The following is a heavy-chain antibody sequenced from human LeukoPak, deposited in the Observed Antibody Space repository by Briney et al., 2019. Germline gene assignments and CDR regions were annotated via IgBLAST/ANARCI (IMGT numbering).Heavy chain of an antibody. CDR3: ARVPAAIYVGSAFDI. V-gene: IGHV3-7*01. Sequence: GASLRLSCAASGFTLSKYWMSWVRQAPGKGLEWVANINQDGSETYYVDSVEGRFTISRDNAKNSLYLQMNSLRAEDTAVYYCARVPAAIYVGSAFDIWGQGTMVTVSS. CDR2: INQDGSET. CDR1: GFTLSKYW. J-gene: IGHJ3*02. D-gene: IGHD2-2*02.